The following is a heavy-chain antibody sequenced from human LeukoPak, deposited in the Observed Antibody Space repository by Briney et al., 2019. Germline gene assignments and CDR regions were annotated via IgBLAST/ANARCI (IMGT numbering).Heavy chain of an antibody. CDR3: AKDRYSYAFEYSDS. V-gene: IGHV3-30*18. CDR2: ISNDGSKK. CDR1: GFTFTSYD. Sequence: GRSLRLSCAASGFTFTSYDMHWVRQAPGKGLDWVAVISNDGSKKYYADSVKGRFTISRDNSKDTLSLQVSSLRTEDTAVYYCAKDRYSYAFEYSDSWGQGTLVTVSS. D-gene: IGHD5-18*01. J-gene: IGHJ4*02.